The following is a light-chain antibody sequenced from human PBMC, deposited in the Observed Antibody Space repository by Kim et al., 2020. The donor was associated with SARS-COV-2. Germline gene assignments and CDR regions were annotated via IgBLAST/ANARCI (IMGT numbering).Light chain of an antibody. V-gene: IGKV3-15*01. CDR3: QQYYKWPPFT. CDR2: DAS. Sequence: SPGDRATLSCRASQSVTSNLAWYQLKPGQPPRLLIYDASTRATGIPARCSGGGSGTQFTLTISSIQSEDLVVYYCQQYYKWPPFTFGEGTKVDIK. CDR1: QSVTSN. J-gene: IGKJ4*02.